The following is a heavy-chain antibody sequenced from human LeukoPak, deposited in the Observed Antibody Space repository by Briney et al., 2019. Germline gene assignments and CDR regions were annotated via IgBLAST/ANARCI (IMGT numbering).Heavy chain of an antibody. D-gene: IGHD5-24*01. V-gene: IGHV4-34*01. J-gene: IGHJ4*03. CDR1: GGSFSPYY. CDR3: ARGATISETGYFDF. CDR2: IDHRGDT. Sequence: SETLSLTCAVYGGSFSPYYWSWIRRSPGKGLEWIAEIDHRGDTNYNPSVKSRVTISIDTSKNQFSLNMRSLSAADTAVYYCARGATISETGYFDFWGQGTLVTVSS.